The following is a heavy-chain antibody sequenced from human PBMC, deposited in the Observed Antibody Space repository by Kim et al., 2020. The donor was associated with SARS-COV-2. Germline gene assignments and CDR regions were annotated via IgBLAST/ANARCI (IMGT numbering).Heavy chain of an antibody. J-gene: IGHJ4*02. CDR3: AARWDGYDSSGYQSVFDY. D-gene: IGHD3-22*01. Sequence: RRYTISRDNSKNTLYLQMTSLGAEDTAVYYCAARWDGYDSSGYQSVFDYWGQGTLVTVSS. V-gene: IGHV3-53*01.